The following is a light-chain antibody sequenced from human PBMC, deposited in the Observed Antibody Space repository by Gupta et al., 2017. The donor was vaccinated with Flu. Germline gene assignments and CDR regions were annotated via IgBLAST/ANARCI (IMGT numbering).Light chain of an antibody. CDR1: MNCRESYKNKNY. V-gene: IGKV4-1*01. Sequence: SLCETATIGGTVSMNCRESYKNKNYLNWYQQKPGQPPKLLIYGASTRECGVPDRFSGSGSGTDFTLTISSLQAEDVAIYYCQQSDSTPRTFGQGTKVEIK. CDR3: QQSDSTPRT. J-gene: IGKJ1*01. CDR2: GAS.